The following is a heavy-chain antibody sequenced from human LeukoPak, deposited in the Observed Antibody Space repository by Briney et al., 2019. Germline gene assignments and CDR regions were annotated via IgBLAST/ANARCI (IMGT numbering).Heavy chain of an antibody. CDR1: GYTFTSYD. V-gene: IGHV1-8*03. Sequence: GESLKISCKASGYTFTSYDINWVRQATEQGLEWLGWMNPNSGNTGYAQKFQGRVTITRNTSISTAYMELSSLRSEDTAVYYCARPRRRAYYFDYWGQGTLVTVSS. CDR3: ARPRRRAYYFDY. J-gene: IGHJ4*02. CDR2: MNPNSGNT.